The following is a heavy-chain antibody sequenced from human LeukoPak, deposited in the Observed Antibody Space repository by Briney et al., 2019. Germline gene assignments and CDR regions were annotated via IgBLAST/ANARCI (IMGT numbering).Heavy chain of an antibody. Sequence: PGGSVRLSCAASGFTFSSYWMSWVRQAPGKGREWVANIRQDGSEKYYVDSVKGRFTISRDNAKNSLYLQMNSLRAEDTAVYYCANSLGPRKSSSSWYWYYYYYMDVLLKGTKVTVSS. CDR2: IRQDGSEK. D-gene: IGHD6-13*01. CDR3: ANSLGPRKSSSSWYWYYYYYMDV. J-gene: IGHJ6*03. V-gene: IGHV3-7*01. CDR1: GFTFSSYW.